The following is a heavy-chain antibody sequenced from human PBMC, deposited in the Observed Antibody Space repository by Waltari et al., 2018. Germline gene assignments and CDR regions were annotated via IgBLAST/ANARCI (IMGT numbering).Heavy chain of an antibody. CDR2: IYHTWST. J-gene: IGHJ6*02. Sequence: VQLVESGPGLVKPSETLSLTCSVSGASITADYWSWLRQPPGKGFEWIGYIYHTWSTNYSPSLKGRITMSIDVSENQFSLSLTSVTAADTAVYFCARDRSGGYPSYNFDVWGQGTTVTVSS. CDR1: GASITADY. V-gene: IGHV4-59*01. D-gene: IGHD3-22*01. CDR3: ARDRSGGYPSYNFDV.